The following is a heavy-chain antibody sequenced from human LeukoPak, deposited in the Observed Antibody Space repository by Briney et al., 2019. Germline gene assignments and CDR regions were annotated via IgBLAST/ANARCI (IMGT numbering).Heavy chain of an antibody. D-gene: IGHD6-6*01. V-gene: IGHV1-2*02. CDR1: GYTFTGYY. CDR3: ARDRSPYSSSSDAFDI. J-gene: IGHJ3*02. CDR2: INPNSGGT. Sequence: GASVKVSCKASGYTFTGYYMHWVRQAPGQGLEWMGWINPNSGGTNYAQKFQGRVTMTRDTSISTAHMELSRLRSDDTAVYYCARDRSPYSSSSDAFDIWGQGTMVTVSS.